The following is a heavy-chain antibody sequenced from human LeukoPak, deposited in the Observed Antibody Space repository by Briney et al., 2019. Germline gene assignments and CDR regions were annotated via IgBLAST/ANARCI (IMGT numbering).Heavy chain of an antibody. V-gene: IGHV4-59*01. CDR2: IYYSGSI. CDR1: GGSISSYY. CDR3: ARGNWYLDY. Sequence: SSETLSLTCTVSGGSISSYYWSWIRQPSGKGLEWIGYIYYSGSINYNPSLKSRVTISVDTSKNQFSLKVSSVTAADTAVYYCARGNWYLDYWGQGTLVTVSS. D-gene: IGHD1-1*01. J-gene: IGHJ4*02.